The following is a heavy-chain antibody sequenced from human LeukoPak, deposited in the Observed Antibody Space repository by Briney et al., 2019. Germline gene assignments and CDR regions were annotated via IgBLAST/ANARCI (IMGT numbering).Heavy chain of an antibody. Sequence: GGSLRLSCAASEFTFSSYSMNWVRQAPGKGLEWVSSISSSSSYIYYADSVKGRFTISRDNAKNSLYLQMNSLRAEDTAVYYRAREHYSSGWYDYWGQGTLVTVSS. CDR1: EFTFSSYS. CDR3: AREHYSSGWYDY. CDR2: ISSSSSYI. V-gene: IGHV3-21*01. D-gene: IGHD6-19*01. J-gene: IGHJ4*02.